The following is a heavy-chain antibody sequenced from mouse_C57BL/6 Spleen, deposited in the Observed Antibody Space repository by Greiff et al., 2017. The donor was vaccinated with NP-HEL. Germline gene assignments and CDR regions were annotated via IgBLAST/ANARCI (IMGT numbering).Heavy chain of an antibody. CDR3: AREDYYGSSYDWYFDV. J-gene: IGHJ1*03. D-gene: IGHD1-1*01. CDR2: INYDGSST. Sequence: DVMLVESEGGLVQPGSSMKLSCTASGFTFSDYYMAWVRQVPEKGLEWVANINYDGSSTYYLDSLKSRFIISRDNAKNILYLQMSSRKSEDTATYYCAREDYYGSSYDWYFDVWGTGTTVTVSS. CDR1: GFTFSDYY. V-gene: IGHV5-16*01.